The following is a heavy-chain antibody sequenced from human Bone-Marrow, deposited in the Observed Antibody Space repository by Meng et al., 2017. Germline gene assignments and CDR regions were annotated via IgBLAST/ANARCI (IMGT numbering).Heavy chain of an antibody. J-gene: IGHJ4*02. CDR3: AASPGWWRIDS. V-gene: IGHV4-4*02. Sequence: QVPLQESGRGLVKPSGTLSLTCGVSGASVSSGYWWTWVRQPPGKGLEWIGEFHHSGTTNYNPSLRSRVTISVDTSKNQFSLRLTSVTAADTAVYYCAASPGWWRIDSWGQGTLVTVSS. D-gene: IGHD6-19*01. CDR2: FHHSGTT. CDR1: GASVSSGYW.